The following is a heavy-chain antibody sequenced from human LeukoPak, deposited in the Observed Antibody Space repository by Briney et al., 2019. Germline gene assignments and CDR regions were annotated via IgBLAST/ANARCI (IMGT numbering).Heavy chain of an antibody. CDR2: INCHSGNT. J-gene: IGHJ4*02. V-gene: IGHV1-18*04. CDR3: ARDEVSGGWYNH. D-gene: IGHD6-19*01. CDR1: GYTFTSRG. Sequence: GASVKVSCKASGYTFTSRGISWVRQAPGQGLEWMGWINCHSGNTNYAQKLQGRLTMTTDTSTSTAYMELRSLRSDDTAVYYCARDEVSGGWYNHWGQGTLVTVSS.